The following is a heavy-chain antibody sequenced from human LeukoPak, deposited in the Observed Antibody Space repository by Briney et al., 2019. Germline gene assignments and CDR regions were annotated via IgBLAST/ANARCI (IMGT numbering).Heavy chain of an antibody. Sequence: PSETLSLTCTVSGGSISSYYWSWIRQPPGKGLEWIGYIYYSGSTNYNPSLKSRVTISVDTSKNQFSLKLSSVTAADTAVYYCARDYGYEEDYGMDVWGQGTTVTVSS. CDR2: IYYSGST. D-gene: IGHD5-12*01. J-gene: IGHJ6*02. CDR3: ARDYGYEEDYGMDV. CDR1: GGSISSYY. V-gene: IGHV4-59*12.